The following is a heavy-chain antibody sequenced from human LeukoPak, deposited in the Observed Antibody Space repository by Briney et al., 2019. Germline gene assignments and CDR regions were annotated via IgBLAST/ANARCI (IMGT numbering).Heavy chain of an antibody. CDR1: GFTFSSYS. J-gene: IGHJ4*02. CDR2: ISSSSGYI. CDR3: ARDGSSWYSLDY. Sequence: GGSLRLSCAASGFTFSSYSMNWVRQAPGKGLEWVSSISSSSGYIYYADSVKGRFTISRDNAKNSLYLQMNSLRAEDTAVYYCARDGSSWYSLDYWGQGTLVTVSS. D-gene: IGHD6-13*01. V-gene: IGHV3-21*01.